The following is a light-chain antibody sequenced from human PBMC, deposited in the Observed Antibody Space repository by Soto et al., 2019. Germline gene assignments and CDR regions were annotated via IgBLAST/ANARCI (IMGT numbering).Light chain of an antibody. CDR2: AAS. Sequence: EIVLTQSPGTLSLSPGERATLSCRASQSISKNYLAWYRQKPGQAPRVLIYAASSRAPGIPDRFSGSGSGTDFTLTISRLEPEDFEVYYCQNYDTSLWKFGKRTKVDIX. CDR1: QSISKNY. V-gene: IGKV3-20*01. J-gene: IGKJ1*01. CDR3: QNYDTSLWK.